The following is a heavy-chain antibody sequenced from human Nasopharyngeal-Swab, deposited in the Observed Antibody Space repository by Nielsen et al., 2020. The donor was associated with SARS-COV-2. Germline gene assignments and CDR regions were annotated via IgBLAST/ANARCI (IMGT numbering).Heavy chain of an antibody. Sequence: ASVKVSCKASGYTFTRYDINWVRQAPGQGLEWMGWMNPNNGRSVYAQRFQGRMTTTRNTAMSTAYMKLSSLRSEDTAVYYRARVCPYGGNYDDGVDIWGQGTMVSVSS. V-gene: IGHV1-8*01. CDR2: MNPNNGRS. J-gene: IGHJ3*02. CDR1: GYTFTRYD. D-gene: IGHD4-23*01. CDR3: ARVCPYGGNYDDGVDI.